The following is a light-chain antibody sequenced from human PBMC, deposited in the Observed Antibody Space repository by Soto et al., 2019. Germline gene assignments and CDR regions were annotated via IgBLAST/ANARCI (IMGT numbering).Light chain of an antibody. CDR1: SSDVGGYNF. CDR3: SSFAGSPVV. Sequence: QSALTQPPSASGSPGQSVTISCTGTSSDVGGYNFVSWYQQHPGKAPKLMISEVNKRPSGVPDRFSGSRSGNTASLTVSGLQAEDEADYYCSSFAGSPVVFGGGTQLTVL. V-gene: IGLV2-8*01. CDR2: EVN. J-gene: IGLJ2*01.